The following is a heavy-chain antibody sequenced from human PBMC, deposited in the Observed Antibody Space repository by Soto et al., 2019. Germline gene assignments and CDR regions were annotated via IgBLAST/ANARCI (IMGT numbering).Heavy chain of an antibody. V-gene: IGHV1-46*01. CDR1: GYTFTSYY. D-gene: IGHD3-3*01. CDR3: ARDVRHYDFWSGYLNWFDP. Sequence: ASVKVSCKASGYTFTSYYMHWVRQAPGQGLEWMGIINPSGGSTGYAQELQGRVTMTTDTSTSTAYMELRSLRSDDTAVYYCARDVRHYDFWSGYLNWFDPWGQGTLVTVSS. CDR2: INPSGGST. J-gene: IGHJ5*02.